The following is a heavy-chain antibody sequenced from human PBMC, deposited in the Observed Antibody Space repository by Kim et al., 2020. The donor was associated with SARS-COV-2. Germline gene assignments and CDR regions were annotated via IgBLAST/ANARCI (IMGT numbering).Heavy chain of an antibody. CDR3: ARIPFGVVIYYFDY. J-gene: IGHJ4*02. D-gene: IGHD3-3*01. V-gene: IGHV1-2*02. Sequence: YAQKFQGRVTMTRDTSISTAYMELSRLRSDDTAVYYCARIPFGVVIYYFDYWGQGTLVTVSS.